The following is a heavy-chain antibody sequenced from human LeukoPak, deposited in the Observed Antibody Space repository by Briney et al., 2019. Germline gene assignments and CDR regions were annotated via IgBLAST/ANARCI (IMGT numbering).Heavy chain of an antibody. CDR2: ISSSGSYI. V-gene: IGHV3-21*01. D-gene: IGHD5-12*01. Sequence: GGSLRLSCAASGVTFSSYSMSWVRQAPGKGLEWVSSISSSGSYIYYAYFVRGGFTIFRDNAKNLLYLQMNSLRADATAYYYCARDFSNRGLLGEGGYTGAFDYWDQGTLVTVSS. J-gene: IGHJ4*02. CDR1: GVTFSSYS. CDR3: ARDFSNRGLLGEGGYTGAFDY.